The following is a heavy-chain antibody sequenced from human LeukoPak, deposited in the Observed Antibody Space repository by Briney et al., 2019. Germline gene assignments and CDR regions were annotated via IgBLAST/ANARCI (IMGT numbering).Heavy chain of an antibody. V-gene: IGHV3-23*01. CDR2: IIPSSGRT. CDR1: GFTFNNYV. CDR3: AKGEDGFEYYYYIDG. Sequence: SGGSLRLSCEASGFTFNNYVMNWVRQAPGKGLEWVSSIIPSSGRTNYAESVKGRFTISRDNSKNTVELQMNTLRAEDTAVYYCAKGEDGFEYYYYIDGWGKGTTVTVSS. D-gene: IGHD2/OR15-2a*01. J-gene: IGHJ6*03.